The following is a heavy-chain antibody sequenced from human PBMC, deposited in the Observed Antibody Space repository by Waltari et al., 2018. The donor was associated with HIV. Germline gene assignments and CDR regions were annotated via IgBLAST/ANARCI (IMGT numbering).Heavy chain of an antibody. CDR3: ARGEQSAHGPSDY. V-gene: IGHV3-11*01. CDR2: ISRGGSST. J-gene: IGHJ4*02. D-gene: IGHD4-17*01. CDR1: GFTFRAYY. Sequence: QVQLEESGGDLVKPGGSLSRSCADPGFTFRAYYMSWIAQAPGKGLEWIAHISRGGSSTYYADSVKGRFTISRDNAKNSLYLQMLSLRAEDTAIYYCARGEQSAHGPSDYWGQGTLVTVSS.